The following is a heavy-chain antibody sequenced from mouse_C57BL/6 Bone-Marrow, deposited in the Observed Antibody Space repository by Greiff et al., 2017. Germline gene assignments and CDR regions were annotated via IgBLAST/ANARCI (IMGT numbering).Heavy chain of an antibody. Sequence: VKLVESGPGLVAPSQSLSITCTVSGFSLTSYAISWVRQPPGKGLEWLGVIWTGGGTNYNSAHKSRLSISKDNSKSQVFLKMNSLQTDATDRYYCARNSGTYYSNSWYFDVWGTGTTVTVSS. CDR1: GFSLTSYA. J-gene: IGHJ1*03. CDR2: IWTGGGT. CDR3: ARNSGTYYSNSWYFDV. V-gene: IGHV2-9-1*01. D-gene: IGHD2-5*01.